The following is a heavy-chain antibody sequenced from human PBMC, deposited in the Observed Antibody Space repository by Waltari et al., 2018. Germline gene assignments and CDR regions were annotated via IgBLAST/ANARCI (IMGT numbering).Heavy chain of an antibody. D-gene: IGHD3-22*01. CDR3: ARGLRFGSSGYSPPFGY. CDR2: IIHSGGT. Sequence: QVQLHQWGAGLLKPSETLSLTCAVYGGSFSSYYWSWIRQPPGKGLEWIGEIIHSGGTNYNPSLKSRITIALDTSKSQFSLQLNSVTAADTAVYYCARGLRFGSSGYSPPFGYWGQGTLVTVSS. J-gene: IGHJ4*02. V-gene: IGHV4-34*01. CDR1: GGSFSSYY.